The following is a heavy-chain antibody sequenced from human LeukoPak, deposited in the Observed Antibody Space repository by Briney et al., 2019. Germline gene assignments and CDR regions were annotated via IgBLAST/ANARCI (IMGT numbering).Heavy chain of an antibody. V-gene: IGHV3-23*01. Sequence: QPGGSLRLSCAASGFTFSSSAMSWVRQAPGKGLEWVSAISGSGGSTYYADSVKGRFTISRDNSKNTLYLQMNSLRAEDTAVYYCAKGGNTAMVINPDAFDIWGQGTMVTVSS. D-gene: IGHD5-18*01. CDR2: ISGSGGST. CDR3: AKGGNTAMVINPDAFDI. J-gene: IGHJ3*02. CDR1: GFTFSSSA.